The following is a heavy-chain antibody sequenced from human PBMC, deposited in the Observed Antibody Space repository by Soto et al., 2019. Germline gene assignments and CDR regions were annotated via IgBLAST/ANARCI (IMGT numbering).Heavy chain of an antibody. J-gene: IGHJ6*02. CDR2: IIPMFGIG. Sequence: QVQLVQSGAEVKMPGSSVRVSCKASGGSFSKYGISWVRQAPGQGLEWMGGIIPMFGIGNYAEKFLGRVTIAAEESTRTSHMEPSSLRSEDSAVYFCTRVYRENYCYAMDVWGQGTTVTV. V-gene: IGHV1-69*01. D-gene: IGHD3-16*02. CDR1: GGSFSKYG. CDR3: TRVYRENYCYAMDV.